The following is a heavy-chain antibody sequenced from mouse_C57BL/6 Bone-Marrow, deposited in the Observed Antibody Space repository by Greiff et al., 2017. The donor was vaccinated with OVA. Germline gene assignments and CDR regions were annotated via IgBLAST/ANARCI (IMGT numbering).Heavy chain of an antibody. CDR2: ISSGSSTI. CDR3: ARPCFWYFDV. Sequence: DVQLVESGGGLVKPGGSLKLSCAASGFTFSDYGMHWVRQAPEKGLEWVAYISSGSSTIYYADTVKGRFTISRDNAKNTLFLQMTSLRSEDTAMYYCARPCFWYFDVWGTGTTVTVSS. V-gene: IGHV5-17*01. CDR1: GFTFSDYG. J-gene: IGHJ1*03.